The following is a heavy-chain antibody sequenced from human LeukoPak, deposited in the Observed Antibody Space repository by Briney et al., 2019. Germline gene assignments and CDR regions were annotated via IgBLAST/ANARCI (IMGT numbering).Heavy chain of an antibody. D-gene: IGHD1-26*01. Sequence: GGSLRLSCAASGFTFDDYAMHWVRQAPGEGLEWVSGISWNSGSIGYADSVKGRFTISRDNAKNSLYLQMNSLRAEDTAVYYCASGHGNYWGQGTLVTVSS. J-gene: IGHJ4*02. CDR3: ASGHGNY. CDR1: GFTFDDYA. CDR2: ISWNSGSI. V-gene: IGHV3-9*01.